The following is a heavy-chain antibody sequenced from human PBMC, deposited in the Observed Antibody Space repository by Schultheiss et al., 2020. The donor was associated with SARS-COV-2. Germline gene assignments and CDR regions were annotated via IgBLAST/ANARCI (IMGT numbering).Heavy chain of an antibody. D-gene: IGHD2-21*02. J-gene: IGHJ3*02. CDR2: IIPILGIA. CDR1: GGTFSSYA. CDR3: ATEAYCGGDCYSDNAFDI. Sequence: SVKVSCKASGGTFSSYAISWVRQAPGQGLEWMGRIIPILGIANYAQKFQGRVTITADKSTSTAYMELSSLRSEDTAVYYCATEAYCGGDCYSDNAFDIWGQGTMVTVSS. V-gene: IGHV1-69*04.